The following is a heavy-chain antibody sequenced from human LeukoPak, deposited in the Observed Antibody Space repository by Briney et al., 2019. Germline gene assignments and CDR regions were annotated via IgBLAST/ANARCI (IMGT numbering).Heavy chain of an antibody. V-gene: IGHV3-23*01. CDR2: ISGNDDRT. Sequence: GGSLRLSCAASGFTFSSYAMHWVRQAPGKGLEWVSAISGNDDRTYYADSVKGRFTISRDNSKNTLYLQMNSLRAEDTAVYYCARHLSGYYDSSGGYWGQGTLVTVSS. J-gene: IGHJ4*02. CDR3: ARHLSGYYDSSGGY. D-gene: IGHD3-22*01. CDR1: GFTFSSYA.